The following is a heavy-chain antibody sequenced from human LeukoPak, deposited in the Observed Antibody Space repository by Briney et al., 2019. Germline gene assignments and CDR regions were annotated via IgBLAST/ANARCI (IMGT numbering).Heavy chain of an antibody. J-gene: IGHJ4*02. Sequence: GGSLGLSCAASGFSFGLHWMNWVRQAPGKGLEWVANIKEDGTLAYYADSVTGRFSISRDNTKNSLYLQMNGLRAEDTAVYFCVRDGYDQNRFDFWGQGTLVTVSS. D-gene: IGHD3-16*01. V-gene: IGHV3-7*03. CDR2: IKEDGTLA. CDR1: GFSFGLHW. CDR3: VRDGYDQNRFDF.